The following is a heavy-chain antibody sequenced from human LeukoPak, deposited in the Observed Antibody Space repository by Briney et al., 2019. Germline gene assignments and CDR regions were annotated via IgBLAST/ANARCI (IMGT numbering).Heavy chain of an antibody. J-gene: IGHJ1*01. CDR3: ARGESIPTMCEY. CDR2: IIPIFGTA. V-gene: IGHV1-69*05. CDR1: GGTFSSYA. Sequence: GASVKVSCKASGGTFSSYAISWVRQAPGQGLEWMGGIIPIFGTANYAQKFQGRVTITTDESTSTAHMELSSLRAEDTALYYCARGESIPTMCEYWGQGTLVTVSS. D-gene: IGHD2-2*02.